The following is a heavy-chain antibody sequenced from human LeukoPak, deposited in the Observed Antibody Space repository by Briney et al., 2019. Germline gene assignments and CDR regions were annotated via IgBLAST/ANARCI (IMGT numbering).Heavy chain of an antibody. J-gene: IGHJ3*02. D-gene: IGHD2-15*01. V-gene: IGHV4-4*07. CDR3: ARGRYCSADICSGGDAFDI. CDR1: GGSINNYY. Sequence: SETLSLTCSVSGGSINNYYWSWIRQPAGKGLEWIGRIYTRGSTNYNPSLKSRVTMSVDTSKNQFSLKLSSVTAADTAVYYCARGRYCSADICSGGDAFDIWGQGTMVSVSS. CDR2: IYTRGST.